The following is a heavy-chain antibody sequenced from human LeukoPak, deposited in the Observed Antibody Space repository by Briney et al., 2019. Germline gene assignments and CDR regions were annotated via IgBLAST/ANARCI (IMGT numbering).Heavy chain of an antibody. CDR3: ANDQGLLLALDV. CDR2: ISGSGGST. V-gene: IGHV3-23*01. Sequence: GGSLRLSCAASGFTFSSYAMSWVRQAPGKGLEWVSAISGSGGSTYYADSVKGRFTISRDNSKNTLYLQMNSLRAEDTAVYYCANDQGLLLALDVWGKGTTVTVSS. J-gene: IGHJ6*04. CDR1: GFTFSSYA.